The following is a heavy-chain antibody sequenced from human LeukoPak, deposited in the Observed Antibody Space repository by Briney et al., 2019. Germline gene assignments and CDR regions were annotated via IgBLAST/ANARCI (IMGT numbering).Heavy chain of an antibody. D-gene: IGHD3-10*01. J-gene: IGHJ4*02. CDR2: IYYNGRT. CDR1: GDSINNSNYY. V-gene: IGHV4-39*01. Sequence: SETLSLTCTVSGDSINNSNYYWGWIRQPPGKGLEWIGNIYYNGRTYYSPSLKSRGTISVDTSNNQFSLRLSSVTAADTAVYYCARSIYGSGSFYFDYWGQGTLVTVSS. CDR3: ARSIYGSGSFYFDY.